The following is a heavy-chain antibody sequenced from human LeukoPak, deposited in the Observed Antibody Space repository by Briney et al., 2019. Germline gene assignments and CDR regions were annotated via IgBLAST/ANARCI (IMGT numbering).Heavy chain of an antibody. V-gene: IGHV3-23*01. J-gene: IGHJ6*03. D-gene: IGHD2-8*01. Sequence: GGSLRLSCAASGFTFSSYAMSWVRQAPGKGLEWVSAISGSGGSTYYADSVKGRFSISRDSSKNILYLQMNSLRAEDTAVYYCAKDRCSNGIGCYYYYMDVWGKGTTVTISS. CDR2: ISGSGGST. CDR1: GFTFSSYA. CDR3: AKDRCSNGIGCYYYYMDV.